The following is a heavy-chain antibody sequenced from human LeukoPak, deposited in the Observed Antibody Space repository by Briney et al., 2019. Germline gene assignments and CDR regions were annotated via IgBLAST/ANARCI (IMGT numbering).Heavy chain of an antibody. D-gene: IGHD3-10*01. V-gene: IGHV1-8*01. Sequence: GASVKVSCKASGYTFTSYDINWVRQATGQGLEWMGWMNPNSGNTGYAQKFQGRVTMTRDTSISTAYMELSSLRSEDTAVYYCAREVSWFGELLLRWFDPWGQGTLVTVSS. J-gene: IGHJ5*02. CDR2: MNPNSGNT. CDR1: GYTFTSYD. CDR3: AREVSWFGELLLRWFDP.